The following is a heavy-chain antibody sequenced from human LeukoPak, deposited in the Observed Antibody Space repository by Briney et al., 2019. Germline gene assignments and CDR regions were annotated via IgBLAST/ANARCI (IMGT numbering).Heavy chain of an antibody. J-gene: IGHJ4*02. D-gene: IGHD3-3*01. V-gene: IGHV1-18*01. Sequence: ASVKVSCKASGYTFTSYGISWVRQAPGQGLEWMGWISAYNGNTNYAQKLQGRVTMTTDTSTSTAYMELSRLRSDDTAVYYCARANYLGGYYMWGQGTLVTVSS. CDR3: ARANYLGGYYM. CDR1: GYTFTSYG. CDR2: ISAYNGNT.